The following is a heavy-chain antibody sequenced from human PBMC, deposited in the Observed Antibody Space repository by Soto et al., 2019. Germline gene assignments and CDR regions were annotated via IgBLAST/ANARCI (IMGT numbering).Heavy chain of an antibody. J-gene: IGHJ5*02. D-gene: IGHD3-9*01. CDR3: ARAPYFSDILSGYYIFWFDP. CDR2: INHSGST. Sequence: SETLSLTCAVYGGSFSGYYWSWIRQPPGKGLEWIGEINHSGSTNYHPSLKSRVTISVDTSKNQFSLKLSSVTAADTAVYYCARAPYFSDILSGYYIFWFDPWGQGTLVTVSS. V-gene: IGHV4-34*01. CDR1: GGSFSGYY.